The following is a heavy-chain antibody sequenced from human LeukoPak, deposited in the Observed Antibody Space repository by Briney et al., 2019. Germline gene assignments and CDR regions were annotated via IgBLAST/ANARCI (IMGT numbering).Heavy chain of an antibody. D-gene: IGHD6-19*01. Sequence: SETLSLTCTVSGGSISGSSYYWGWIRQPPGKGLEWIGSVYYSGSTYYNPSLKSRVTISVDTSKNQFSLKLSSVTAADTAVYYCARHALEAVAGHFDYWGQGTLVTVSS. CDR1: GGSISGSSYY. V-gene: IGHV4-39*01. CDR3: ARHALEAVAGHFDY. CDR2: VYYSGST. J-gene: IGHJ4*02.